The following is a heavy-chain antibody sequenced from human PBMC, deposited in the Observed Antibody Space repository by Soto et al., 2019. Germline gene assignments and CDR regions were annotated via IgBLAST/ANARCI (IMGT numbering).Heavy chain of an antibody. V-gene: IGHV3-30*18. CDR2: ISHDGSNK. J-gene: IGHJ4*02. CDR1: GFTFSSYG. Sequence: QVQLVESGGGVVQPGRSLRLSCAASGFTFSSYGMHWVRQAPGKGLEWVAVISHDGSNKHNADSVKGRFTISRDNSKNTLYLQMNSLRAEDTAVYYCAKEHHLRACDCLADWGQGTLVTVSS. D-gene: IGHD2-21*02. CDR3: AKEHHLRACDCLAD.